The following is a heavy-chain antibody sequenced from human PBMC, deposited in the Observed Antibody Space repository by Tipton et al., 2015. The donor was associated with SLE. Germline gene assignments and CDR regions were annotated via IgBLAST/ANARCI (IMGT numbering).Heavy chain of an antibody. V-gene: IGHV4-59*08. CDR2: IHYTGST. Sequence: TLSLTCTVSGGSISGHYWSWIRQPPGKGLEWIGYIHYTGSTHYNPSLESRVTMSVDTSKNQFSLRLSSVTAADTAVYYCARVNPGAGDAFDIWGQGTMVTVSS. CDR3: ARVNPGAGDAFDI. CDR1: GGSISGHY. J-gene: IGHJ3*02. D-gene: IGHD6-19*01.